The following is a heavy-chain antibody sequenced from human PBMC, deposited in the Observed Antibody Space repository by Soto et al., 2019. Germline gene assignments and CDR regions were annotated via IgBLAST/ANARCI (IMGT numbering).Heavy chain of an antibody. J-gene: IGHJ6*02. D-gene: IGHD2-15*01. Sequence: GGSLRLSCAASGIAFSDYYMRWIRQAPWKGLEWVAGISGSGSTTYYADSVKGRFTISRDNSKNTLLLQMDSLRVEDTAVYYCSRYMGYCIENKCYYPLGYYYGMDVWGQGTTLAVSS. CDR3: SRYMGYCIENKCYYPLGYYYGMDV. CDR2: ISGSGSTT. V-gene: IGHV3-23*01. CDR1: GIAFSDYY.